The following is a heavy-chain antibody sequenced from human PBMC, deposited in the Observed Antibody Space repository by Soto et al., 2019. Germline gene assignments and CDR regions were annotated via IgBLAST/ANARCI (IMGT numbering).Heavy chain of an antibody. CDR1: GGSFSGYY. CDR3: ASGWIAAGSELDY. J-gene: IGHJ4*02. Sequence: PSETLSLTCAVYGGSFSGYYWSWIRQPPGKGLEWIGEINHSGSTNYNPSLKSRVTISVDTSKNQFSLKLSSVTAADTAVYYCASGWIAAGSELDYWGQGTLVTVSS. V-gene: IGHV4-34*01. D-gene: IGHD6-13*01. CDR2: INHSGST.